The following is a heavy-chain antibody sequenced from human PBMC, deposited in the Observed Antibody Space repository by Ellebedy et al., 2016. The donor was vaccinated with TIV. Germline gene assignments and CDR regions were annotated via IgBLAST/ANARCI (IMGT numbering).Heavy chain of an antibody. CDR2: IKSKSGGRTT. CDR3: TTLGSWNY. D-gene: IGHD7-27*01. CDR1: GFTFNIYA. J-gene: IGHJ4*02. Sequence: PWGSLRLSCSASGFTFNIYAMNWVRQAPGKGLEWVGRIKSKSGGRTTDYAAPVKGRFTISRDDSKNTLFLQMNRLQIEDTAVYYCTTLGSWNYWGQGALVAVSS. V-gene: IGHV3-15*07.